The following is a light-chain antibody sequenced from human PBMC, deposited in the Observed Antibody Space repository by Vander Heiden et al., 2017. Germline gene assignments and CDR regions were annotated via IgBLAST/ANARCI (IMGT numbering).Light chain of an antibody. J-gene: IGKJ3*01. V-gene: IGKV1-39*01. CDR1: QSISNY. CDR2: AAS. CDR3: QQSYRTPPVT. Sequence: DIQITQSPSSLSASVGDRVTITCRAGQSISNYLNWYQQKPGRAPKLLIYAASSLQSGVPSRFSGSGSGTDFTLTISSLQPEDFATYYCQQSYRTPPVTFGPGTNVDIK.